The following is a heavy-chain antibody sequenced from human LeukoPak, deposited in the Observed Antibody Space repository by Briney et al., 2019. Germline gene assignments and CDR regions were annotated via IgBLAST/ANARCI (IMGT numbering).Heavy chain of an antibody. CDR1: GFTFSSYS. Sequence: GGSLRLSCAASGFTFSSYSMNWVRQAPGKGLEWVSYISSGGSPIYYTESVKGRFTISRDNAKNSLYLQMNSLRAEDTAVYYCARESTIVVVVAATLYPHYGMDVWGQGTTVTVSS. V-gene: IGHV3-48*01. D-gene: IGHD2-15*01. J-gene: IGHJ6*01. CDR2: ISSGGSPI. CDR3: ARESTIVVVVAATLYPHYGMDV.